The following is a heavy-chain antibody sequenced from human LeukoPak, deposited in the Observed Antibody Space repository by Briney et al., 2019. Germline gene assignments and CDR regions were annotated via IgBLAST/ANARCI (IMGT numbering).Heavy chain of an antibody. CDR2: ISYDGSNK. J-gene: IGHJ4*02. CDR3: ANVPTYSNYEVVDY. V-gene: IGHV3-30*18. Sequence: GGSLRLSCAASGFTFSSYGMHWVRQAPGKGLEWVAFISYDGSNKYYADSVKGRFTISRDNSKNTLYLQMNSLRAEDTAVYYCANVPTYSNYEVVDYWGQGTLVTVSS. D-gene: IGHD4-11*01. CDR1: GFTFSSYG.